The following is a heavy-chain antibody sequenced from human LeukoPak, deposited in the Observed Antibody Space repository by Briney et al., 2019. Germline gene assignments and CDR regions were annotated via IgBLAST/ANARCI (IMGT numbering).Heavy chain of an antibody. CDR2: IKSDGST. V-gene: IGHV3-74*01. D-gene: IGHD3-22*01. Sequence: GGSLRLSCAASGFTFSSYWMHWVRQAPGKGLVWVSRIKSDGSTNYADSVKGRFTTSRDNARNTVSLQMNSLRAEDTGVYYCARAPSEIGGYYPEYFRHWGQGTLVTVSS. J-gene: IGHJ1*01. CDR1: GFTFSSYW. CDR3: ARAPSEIGGYYPEYFRH.